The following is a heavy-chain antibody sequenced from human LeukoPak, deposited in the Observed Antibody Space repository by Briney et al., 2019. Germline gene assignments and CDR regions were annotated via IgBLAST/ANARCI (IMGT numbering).Heavy chain of an antibody. CDR1: GYTFTSYG. V-gene: IGHV1-2*06. D-gene: IGHD5-18*01. Sequence: ASVNVSCTASGYTFTSYGISWVRQAPGQGLEWMGRINPSSGGTKYAQKFQNRVTMTSDTSVSTAYMELNGLRSDDTAIYYCTRSWIQLWTPDFDHWGQGTLVTVSS. CDR2: INPSSGGT. J-gene: IGHJ4*02. CDR3: TRSWIQLWTPDFDH.